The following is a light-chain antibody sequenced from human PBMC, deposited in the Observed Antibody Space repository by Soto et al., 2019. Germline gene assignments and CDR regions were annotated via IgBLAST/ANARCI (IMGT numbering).Light chain of an antibody. J-gene: IGKJ3*01. CDR1: QSISSY. Sequence: DIQMTQSPSSLSASVGDRVTITCRASQSISSYLDWYQQKPGKAPKRLIYDASSLQSGVPSRFSGMGSGTDFTLTISSLQPEDFATYYCQPSYSTLTFGPGTKVDL. CDR2: DAS. CDR3: QPSYSTLT. V-gene: IGKV1-39*01.